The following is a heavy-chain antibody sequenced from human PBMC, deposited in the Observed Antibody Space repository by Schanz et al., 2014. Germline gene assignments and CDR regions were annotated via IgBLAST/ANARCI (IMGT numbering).Heavy chain of an antibody. D-gene: IGHD3-22*01. CDR3: AKDISDTSGKDDY. J-gene: IGHJ4*02. CDR2: IWYDGSNK. CDR1: GFTFSSYD. Sequence: QVQLVESGGGVVQPGRSLRLSCVASGFTFSSYDVFWVRQAPGKGLEWVAVIWYDGSNKYYADSVKGRFTISRDNSKNTLFLQMNSLRAEDTAVYYCAKDISDTSGKDDYWGQGTLVTVSS. V-gene: IGHV3-33*06.